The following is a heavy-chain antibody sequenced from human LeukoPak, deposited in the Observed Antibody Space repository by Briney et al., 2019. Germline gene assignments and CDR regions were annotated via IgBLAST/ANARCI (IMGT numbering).Heavy chain of an antibody. J-gene: IGHJ5*02. D-gene: IGHD6-25*01. Sequence: SETLSLTCTVSDGSISTFYWTWIRQPAGKGLEWIGRINNSGSTNYNPSLRSRVSMSVDRSKNQFSVTLSSVTAADTAVYFCAREGGDPRWLDPWGQGTLVAVSS. CDR3: AREGGDPRWLDP. CDR2: INNSGST. CDR1: DGSISTFY. V-gene: IGHV4-4*07.